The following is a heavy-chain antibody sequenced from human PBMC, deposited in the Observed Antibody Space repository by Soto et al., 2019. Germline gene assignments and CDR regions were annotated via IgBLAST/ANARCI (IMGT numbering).Heavy chain of an antibody. J-gene: IGHJ4*02. CDR1: GFTFSSYS. Sequence: GGSLRLSCAASGFTFSSYSMNWVRQAPGKGLEWVSSISSSSSYIYYADSVKGRFTISRDNAKNSLYLQMNSLRAEDTAVYYCARARCSSTSCYYFDYWGQGTLVTVSS. CDR2: ISSSSSYI. CDR3: ARARCSSTSCYYFDY. D-gene: IGHD2-2*01. V-gene: IGHV3-21*01.